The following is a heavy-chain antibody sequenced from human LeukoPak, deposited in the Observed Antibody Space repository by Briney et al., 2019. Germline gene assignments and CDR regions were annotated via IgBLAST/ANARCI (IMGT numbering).Heavy chain of an antibody. V-gene: IGHV3-53*01. Sequence: GGSLRLSCAASGFTVSSNYMSWVRQAPGKGLEWVSVIYSGGITYYADSVKGRFTISRDNSKNTLYLQMNSLRAEDTAVYYCARATAGTVMAVDYRGQGTLITVSS. CDR2: IYSGGIT. D-gene: IGHD6-13*01. CDR1: GFTVSSNY. J-gene: IGHJ4*02. CDR3: ARATAGTVMAVDY.